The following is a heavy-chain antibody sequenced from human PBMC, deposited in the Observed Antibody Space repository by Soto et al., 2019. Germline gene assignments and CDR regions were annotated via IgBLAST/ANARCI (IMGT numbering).Heavy chain of an antibody. CDR3: ARVTYYFDTSGEPRDS. CDR2: IYYRGNT. Sequence: QEQLQESGPGLVKPSETLSLTCTVSGGSISSYYWSWIRQPPGKGLEWVAYIYYRGNTYYNPSLKSRVSMSVDASQNQFSLKLTSVTAADTAVYYCARVTYYFDTSGEPRDSWGQGTLVTVSS. D-gene: IGHD3-22*01. V-gene: IGHV4-59*08. CDR1: GGSISSYY. J-gene: IGHJ4*02.